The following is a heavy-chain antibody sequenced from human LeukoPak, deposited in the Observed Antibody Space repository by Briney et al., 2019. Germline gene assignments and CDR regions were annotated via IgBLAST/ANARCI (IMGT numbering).Heavy chain of an antibody. CDR2: IYHSGST. Sequence: SETLSLTCAVSGGSISSSNWWSWVRQPPGKGLEWIGEIYHSGSTNYNPSRKSRVTISVDKSKNQFSLKLSSVTAADTAVYYCARRNIVVVTASQDAYYFDYWGQGTLVTVSS. J-gene: IGHJ4*02. D-gene: IGHD2-21*02. V-gene: IGHV4-4*02. CDR3: ARRNIVVVTASQDAYYFDY. CDR1: GGSISSSNW.